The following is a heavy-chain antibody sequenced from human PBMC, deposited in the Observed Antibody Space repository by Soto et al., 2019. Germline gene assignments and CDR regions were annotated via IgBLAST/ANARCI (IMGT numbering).Heavy chain of an antibody. CDR3: AHSVMFGDSEGYYYGMDV. Sequence: QITLKESGPTLVKPTQTLTLTCTFSGFSLSTSGVGVGWIRQPPGKALEWLALIYWDDDKRYSPSLKSRLTITTDTSKTPLVLTMTHMDPVDTATYYCAHSVMFGDSEGYYYGMDVWGQGTTVTVSS. CDR1: GFSLSTSGVG. J-gene: IGHJ6*02. V-gene: IGHV2-5*02. CDR2: IYWDDDK. D-gene: IGHD3-10*02.